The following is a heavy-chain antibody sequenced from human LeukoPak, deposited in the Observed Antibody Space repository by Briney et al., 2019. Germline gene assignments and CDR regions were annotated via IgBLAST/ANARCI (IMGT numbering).Heavy chain of an antibody. Sequence: PGRSLRLSCAASGFTFSSYGMHWVRQAPGKGLEWVAVIWYDGSNKYYAASVKGRFTISRDNSKNTLYLQMSSLRAEDTAVYYCARDLSWFGEFDYWGQGTLVTVSS. J-gene: IGHJ4*02. CDR3: ARDLSWFGEFDY. V-gene: IGHV3-33*01. CDR2: IWYDGSNK. CDR1: GFTFSSYG. D-gene: IGHD3-10*01.